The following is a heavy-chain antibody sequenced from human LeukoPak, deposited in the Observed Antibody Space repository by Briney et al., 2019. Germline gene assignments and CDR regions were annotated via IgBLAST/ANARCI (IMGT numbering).Heavy chain of an antibody. CDR3: ARHGIRYYYGSGTRYYFDY. V-gene: IGHV4-34*01. J-gene: IGHJ4*02. D-gene: IGHD3-10*01. CDR1: GGSFSGYY. Sequence: SETLSLTCAVYGGSFSGYYWSWIRQPPGKGLEWIGEINHSGSTNYNPSLKSRVTISVDTSKNQFSLKLSSVTAADTAVYYCARHGIRYYYGSGTRYYFDYWGQGTLVTVSS. CDR2: INHSGST.